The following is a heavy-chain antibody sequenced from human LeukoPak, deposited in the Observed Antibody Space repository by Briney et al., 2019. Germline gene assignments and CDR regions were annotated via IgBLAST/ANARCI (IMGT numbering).Heavy chain of an antibody. CDR1: GFTFSSYE. CDR3: AKEAKNGAYFDY. V-gene: IGHV3-48*03. CDR2: ISSSGSTI. J-gene: IGHJ4*02. Sequence: GGSLRLSCAASGFTFSSYEMNWVRQAPGKGLEWVSYISSSGSTIYYADSVKGRFTISRDNAKNSLYLQMNSLRAEDMALYYCAKEAKNGAYFDYWGQGTLVTVSS. D-gene: IGHD1-1*01.